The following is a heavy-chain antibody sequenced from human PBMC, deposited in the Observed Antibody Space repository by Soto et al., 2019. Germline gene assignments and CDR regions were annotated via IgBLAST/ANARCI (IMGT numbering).Heavy chain of an antibody. J-gene: IGHJ4*02. CDR3: AKVGEGLGYSYGYGVY. D-gene: IGHD5-18*01. Sequence: GSLRLSCAASGFTFSSYAMSWVRQAPGKGLEWVSAISGSGGSTYYADSVKGRFTISRDNSKNTLYLQMNSLRAEDTAVYYCAKVGEGLGYSYGYGVYWGQGTLVTVSS. V-gene: IGHV3-23*01. CDR1: GFTFSSYA. CDR2: ISGSGGST.